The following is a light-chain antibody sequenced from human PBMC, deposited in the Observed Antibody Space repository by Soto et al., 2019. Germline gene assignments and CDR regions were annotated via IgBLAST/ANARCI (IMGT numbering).Light chain of an antibody. J-gene: IGKJ1*01. V-gene: IGKV1-5*03. CDR3: QQYKSYFRT. Sequence: DIQMTQSPSTLSASVGDRVTITCRASQSISSWLAWYQQKPGKAPNLLIYEASSLESGVPSRFSGSGSGTXXXXXXXXXXXDDXGTYYCQQYKSYFRTFGQGTKVEIK. CDR2: EAS. CDR1: QSISSW.